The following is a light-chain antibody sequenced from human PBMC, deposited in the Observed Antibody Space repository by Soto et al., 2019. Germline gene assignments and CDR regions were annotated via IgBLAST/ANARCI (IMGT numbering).Light chain of an antibody. V-gene: IGKV1-27*01. Sequence: DIQMTQSPSSLSASVGDTVTITCRASQGISNSLAWYQQRPGKNPKLLISAAATLESGVPSRFSGSGSGTDFTLTINSLQPEDVATYYCQSYNSAPLNFGGGTKVEI. J-gene: IGKJ4*01. CDR1: QGISNS. CDR2: AAA. CDR3: QSYNSAPLN.